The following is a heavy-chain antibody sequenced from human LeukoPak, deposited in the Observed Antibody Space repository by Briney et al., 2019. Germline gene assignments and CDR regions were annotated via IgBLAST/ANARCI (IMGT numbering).Heavy chain of an antibody. D-gene: IGHD3-10*01. Sequence: GGSLRLSCAASGFTFSSYGMHWVRQAPGKGLEWVSVIYSGGSTYYADSVKGRFTISRDNSKNTLYLQMNSLRAEDTAVYYCARDSGEYFQHWGQGTLVTVSS. CDR2: IYSGGST. CDR1: GFTFSSYG. V-gene: IGHV3-66*01. J-gene: IGHJ1*01. CDR3: ARDSGEYFQH.